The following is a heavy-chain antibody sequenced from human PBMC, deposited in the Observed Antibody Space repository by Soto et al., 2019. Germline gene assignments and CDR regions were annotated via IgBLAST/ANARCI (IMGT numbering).Heavy chain of an antibody. CDR3: ARGWGGLGIIRFDH. D-gene: IGHD3-9*01. Sequence: SETLSLTCAVYGGSFSGYYWSWIRQPPGKGLEWIGEVNHSGSTNYNPSLKRRVTISVDTSKTQFSLTLSSVTAADAAVYYCARGWGGLGIIRFDHWGQGTLVTVSS. CDR1: GGSFSGYY. V-gene: IGHV4-34*01. J-gene: IGHJ5*02. CDR2: VNHSGST.